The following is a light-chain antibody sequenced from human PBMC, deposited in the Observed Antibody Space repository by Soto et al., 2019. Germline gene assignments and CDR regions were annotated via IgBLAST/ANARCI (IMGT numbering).Light chain of an antibody. CDR3: QQYNNWPHT. V-gene: IGKV3-15*01. Sequence: EIVMTQSPATLSVSPGERATLSCRASQSVSSNLAWYQQKPGQAPRFLIYGASTRATGIPARFSGSGSGTEFTLTISSLQSEDFAVYYCQQYNNWPHTFGQGTKVDIK. J-gene: IGKJ2*01. CDR2: GAS. CDR1: QSVSSN.